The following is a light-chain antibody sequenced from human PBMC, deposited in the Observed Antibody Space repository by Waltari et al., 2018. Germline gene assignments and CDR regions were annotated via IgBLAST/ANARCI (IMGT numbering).Light chain of an antibody. CDR3: AAWDDSLSAYV. V-gene: IGLV1-44*01. J-gene: IGLJ1*01. CDR1: SSNIGINT. CDR2: NNS. Sequence: QSVLTQPPSASGTPGQRVTISCSGSSSNIGINTVNWYQQLPGPAPKLFIFNNSRRPSGVPDRFSGSKSGTSASLAISGLQSEDEADYYCAAWDDSLSAYVFGTGTKVTVL.